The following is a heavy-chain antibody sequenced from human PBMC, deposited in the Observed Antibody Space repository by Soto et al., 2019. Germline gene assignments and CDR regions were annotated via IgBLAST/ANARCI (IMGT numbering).Heavy chain of an antibody. J-gene: IGHJ6*02. D-gene: IGHD2-15*01. CDR1: GFTFSSYW. Sequence: GGSLRLSCAASGFTFSSYWMSWVRQAPGKGLEWVANIKQDGSEKYYVDSVKGRLTISRDNAKNSLYLQMNSLRAEDTAVYYCARFGLLRRGHYYYGMDVWGQGTTVTVSS. CDR3: ARFGLLRRGHYYYGMDV. V-gene: IGHV3-7*03. CDR2: IKQDGSEK.